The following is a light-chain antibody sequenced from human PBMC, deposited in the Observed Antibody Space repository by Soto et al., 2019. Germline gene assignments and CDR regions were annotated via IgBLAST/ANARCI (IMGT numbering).Light chain of an antibody. CDR2: EVS. CDR1: SSDVGGNNY. V-gene: IGLV2-8*01. Sequence: QSALTQPPSASGSPGQSVTISCTGTSSDVGGNNYVSWYQQHPGKAPKLMIYEVSKRPSGVPDRFSGSKSGNTASPDVSGLQSEDEADYYCRSYAGGNNLVFGGGTKRTVL. J-gene: IGLJ2*01. CDR3: RSYAGGNNLV.